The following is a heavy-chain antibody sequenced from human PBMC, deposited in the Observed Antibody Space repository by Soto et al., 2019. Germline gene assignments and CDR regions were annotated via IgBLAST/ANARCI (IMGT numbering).Heavy chain of an antibody. CDR2: IYYSGST. D-gene: IGHD2-15*01. Sequence: PSDTLSLTCTVSGGSISISSYYWGWIRQPPGKGLEWIGSIYYSGSTYYNPSLKSRVTISVDTSKNQFCLKLSSVTAADTAVYYCARHIGYCSGGSCYRRPQNWFDPWGQGTLVTVSS. CDR1: GGSISISSYY. CDR3: ARHIGYCSGGSCYRRPQNWFDP. V-gene: IGHV4-39*01. J-gene: IGHJ5*02.